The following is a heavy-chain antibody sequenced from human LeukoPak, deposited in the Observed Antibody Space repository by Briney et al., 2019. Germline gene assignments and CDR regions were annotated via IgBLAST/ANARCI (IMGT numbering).Heavy chain of an antibody. Sequence: PGGSLRLSCAASGFTFSNYGMHWVRQAPGKGLEWVAVVSYDGSDKYYAGSVKGRFTISKDNSKNTLYLQMNSLRAVDTAVYYCARRYFDYWGQGTLVTVSS. CDR3: ARRYFDY. CDR2: VSYDGSDK. V-gene: IGHV3-30*03. J-gene: IGHJ4*02. CDR1: GFTFSNYG.